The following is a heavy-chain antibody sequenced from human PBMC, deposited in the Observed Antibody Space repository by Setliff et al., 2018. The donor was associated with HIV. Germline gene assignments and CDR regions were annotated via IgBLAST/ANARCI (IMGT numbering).Heavy chain of an antibody. D-gene: IGHD3-10*01. Sequence: GESLKISCQGSGNSLTIYWIGWVRQMPGKGLEWMGIIYPGDSDTRDSPSFQGQVTISADKSISTAHLQWSSLKASDTAIYYCARHRTMVRGSYGMDVWGQGTTVTVSS. CDR1: GNSLTIYW. CDR3: ARHRTMVRGSYGMDV. J-gene: IGHJ6*02. CDR2: IYPGDSDT. V-gene: IGHV5-51*01.